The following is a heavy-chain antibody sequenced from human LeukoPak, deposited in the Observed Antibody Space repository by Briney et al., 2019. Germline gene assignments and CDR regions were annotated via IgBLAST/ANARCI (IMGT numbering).Heavy chain of an antibody. V-gene: IGHV1-2*06. D-gene: IGHD3-10*01. CDR1: GYTFTGYY. J-gene: IGHJ3*02. Sequence: SVKVSCKASGYTFTGYYMHWVRQAPGQGLEWMGRINPNSGGTNYAQKFQGRVTMTRDTSISSAYMELSRLRSDDTAVYYCARALLWFGEYAFDIWGQGTMVTVSS. CDR2: INPNSGGT. CDR3: ARALLWFGEYAFDI.